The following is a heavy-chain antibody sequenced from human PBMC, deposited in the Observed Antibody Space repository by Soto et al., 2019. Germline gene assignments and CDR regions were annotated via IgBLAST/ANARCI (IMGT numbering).Heavy chain of an antibody. CDR3: ARHYGSGSPADY. V-gene: IGHV1-18*01. CDR1: GYSFTTYG. D-gene: IGHD3-10*01. J-gene: IGHJ4*02. CDR2: ISAYNGNT. Sequence: QVQLLQCGAEVKKPGASVKVSCKTSGYSFTTYGISWVRQALGQGLEWMGWISAYNGNTNYAQKLQGRVTMTTDTSTSTAYMELRSLRSDDTAVYYCARHYGSGSPADYWGQGTLVTVSS.